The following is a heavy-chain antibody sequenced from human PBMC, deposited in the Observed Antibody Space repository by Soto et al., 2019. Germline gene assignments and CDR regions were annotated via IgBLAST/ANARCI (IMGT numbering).Heavy chain of an antibody. D-gene: IGHD5-18*01. V-gene: IGHV3-7*05. Sequence: GGSLRLSCAASGFTFSSYWMNWVRQAPGKGLEWVANIKQDGGEKNYVDSVKGRFTISRDNAKNSLYLQMNSLRAEDTAVYYCARDRAMDDYWGQGTLVTVSS. CDR3: ARDRAMDDY. J-gene: IGHJ4*02. CDR2: IKQDGGEK. CDR1: GFTFSSYW.